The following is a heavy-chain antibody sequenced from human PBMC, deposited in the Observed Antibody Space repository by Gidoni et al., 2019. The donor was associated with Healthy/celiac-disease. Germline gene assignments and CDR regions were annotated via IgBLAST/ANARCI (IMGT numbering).Heavy chain of an antibody. CDR1: GFTFSSYG. CDR2: ISYDGSNK. J-gene: IGHJ6*02. V-gene: IGHV3-30*18. Sequence: QVQPVESGGGVLQPGRSLRLTCSASGFTFSSYGLHWVRQATGKGLAWVAVISYDGSNKYYADSVKGRFTISRDNSKNTLYLQMNSLRAEDTAVYYCAKVRYGGNYTPYYYYYGMDVWGQGTTVTVSS. CDR3: AKVRYGGNYTPYYYYYGMDV. D-gene: IGHD4-4*01.